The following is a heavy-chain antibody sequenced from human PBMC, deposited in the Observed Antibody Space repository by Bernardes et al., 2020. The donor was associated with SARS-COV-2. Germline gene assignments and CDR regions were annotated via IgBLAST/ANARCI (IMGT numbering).Heavy chain of an antibody. CDR3: ARGGGSYYSGGPFDY. V-gene: IGHV4-34*01. CDR1: GGSFSGYY. D-gene: IGHD1-26*01. J-gene: IGHJ4*02. CDR2: INHSGST. Sequence: SETLSLTCAVYGGSFSGYYWSWIRQPPGKGLEWIGEINHSGSTNYNPSLKSRVTISVDTSKNQFSLKLSSVTAADTAVYYCARGGGSYYSGGPFDYWGQGTLVTVSS.